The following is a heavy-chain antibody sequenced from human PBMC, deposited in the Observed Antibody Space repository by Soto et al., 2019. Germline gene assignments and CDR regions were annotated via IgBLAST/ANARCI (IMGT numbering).Heavy chain of an antibody. V-gene: IGHV4-31*03. CDR3: AGASTWRPGAFDI. J-gene: IGHJ3*02. Sequence: QVQLQESGPGLVKPSQTLSLTCTVSGGSISSGGYSWTWIRQHPGKGLEWIGYIYYSGSTYYKPSLKSRVTIAVDTSKNQLALKLSSVTAADTAVYYCAGASTWRPGAFDIWGQGTTVTVSS. CDR1: GGSISSGGYS. CDR2: IYYSGST. D-gene: IGHD5-12*01.